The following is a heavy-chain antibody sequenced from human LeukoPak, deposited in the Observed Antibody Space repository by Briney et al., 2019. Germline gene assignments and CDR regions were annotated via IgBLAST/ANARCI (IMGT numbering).Heavy chain of an antibody. D-gene: IGHD4/OR15-4a*01. CDR3: ARDRGAGDY. Sequence: GGSLRLSCRASAFTFGDYAMSWVREAPGKGLEWVANIKQDGSEKYYVDSVKGRFTISRDNAKNSLYLQMNSLRAEDTAVYYCARDRGAGDYWGQGTLVTVSS. V-gene: IGHV3-7*01. J-gene: IGHJ4*02. CDR2: IKQDGSEK. CDR1: AFTFGDYA.